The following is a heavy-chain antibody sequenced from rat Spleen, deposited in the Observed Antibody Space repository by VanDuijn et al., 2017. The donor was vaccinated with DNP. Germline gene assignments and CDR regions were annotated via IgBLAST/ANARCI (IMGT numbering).Heavy chain of an antibody. CDR2: VWNPGNT. V-gene: IGHV2-41*01. CDR3: ARRDGYNGVFDY. J-gene: IGHJ2*01. Sequence: QVQLEESGPGLMQPSETLSLTCTAAGFSLPRYKVHWVRQSPGKGLEWMGVVWNPGNTRYNSALKSRLSINMDTSKSQVYLKMNSLQTEDTATYYCARRDGYNGVFDYWGQGVMVTVSS. CDR1: GFSLPRYK. D-gene: IGHD1-4*01.